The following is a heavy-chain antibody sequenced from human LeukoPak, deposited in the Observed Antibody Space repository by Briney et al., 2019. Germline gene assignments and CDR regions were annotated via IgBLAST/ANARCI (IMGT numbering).Heavy chain of an antibody. CDR3: AKGSTGVFGRFDY. CDR1: GFTFTDYY. J-gene: IGHJ4*02. Sequence: PGGSLRLSCAASGFTFTDYYMSWIRQAPGKGLDWVSYTSSSGSPIYYAGSVKGRFAISRDNAKNSLSLQMNSLRAEDTAVYYCAKGSTGVFGRFDYWGQGTLVTVSS. V-gene: IGHV3-11*04. D-gene: IGHD3-10*02. CDR2: TSSSGSPI.